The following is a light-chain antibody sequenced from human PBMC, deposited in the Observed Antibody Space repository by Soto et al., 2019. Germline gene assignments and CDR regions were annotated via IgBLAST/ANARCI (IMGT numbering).Light chain of an antibody. CDR2: DVN. V-gene: IGLV2-14*01. Sequence: QSALTQPASVSGSPGQSITISCTGTSSDVGGYNYVSWYQQHPGKAPKLMIYDVNTRPSGVSNRFSGSKSGNTASLTISGLQAEDEADYYCSSCTSSISFGGGTKVTVL. CDR3: SSCTSSIS. CDR1: SSDVGGYNY. J-gene: IGLJ2*01.